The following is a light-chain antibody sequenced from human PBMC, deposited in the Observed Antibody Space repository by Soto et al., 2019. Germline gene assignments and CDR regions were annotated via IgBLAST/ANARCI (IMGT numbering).Light chain of an antibody. CDR2: WAS. CDR3: HQYYSTPYT. Sequence: DIVMTQSPDSLAVSLGERATINCKSSQSVLYSSNNKNYLAWYQQKPGQPPRLLLYWASTRESGVPDRFSGSGAGTDFTLTISSLQAEDVAVYYCHQYYSTPYTFGQGTKLEIK. J-gene: IGKJ2*01. CDR1: QSVLYSSNNKNY. V-gene: IGKV4-1*01.